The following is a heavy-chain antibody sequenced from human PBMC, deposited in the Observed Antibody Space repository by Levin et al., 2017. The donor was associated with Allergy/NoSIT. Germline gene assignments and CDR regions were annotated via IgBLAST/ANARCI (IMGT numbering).Heavy chain of an antibody. D-gene: IGHD4-17*01. V-gene: IGHV4-34*01. J-gene: IGHJ3*02. CDR1: FFFFFFSS. Sequence: SEPLSLPFSFSFFFFFFSSFLFLLPPPLQGLAWIGEINHRGYTAYNPSLKSRATISVDTSRNQFSVKLNSVTAADTAVYYCAVFSLRYGTFDIWGQGTMVTVSS. CDR3: AVFSLRYGTFDI. CDR2: INHRGYT.